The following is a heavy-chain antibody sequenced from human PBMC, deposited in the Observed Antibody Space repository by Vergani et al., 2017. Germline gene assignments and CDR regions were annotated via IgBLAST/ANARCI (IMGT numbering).Heavy chain of an antibody. CDR2: IIVSGTSI. D-gene: IGHD1-14*01. J-gene: IGHJ3*02. V-gene: IGHV3-11*01. CDR3: ARVGTWAFDI. Sequence: QEQLVESGGGLVKPGGSLRLSCEAPGFTFNAYYMSWVRQAPGKGLGFVSYIIVSGTSIPYADSVKGRFTISRDNAKSSLSLQMHSLTAEDTAVYFCARVGTWAFDIWGQGTVVTVSS. CDR1: GFTFNAYY.